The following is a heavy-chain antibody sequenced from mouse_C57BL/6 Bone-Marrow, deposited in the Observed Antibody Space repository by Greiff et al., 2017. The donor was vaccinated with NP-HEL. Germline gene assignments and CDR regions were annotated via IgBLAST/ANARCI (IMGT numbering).Heavy chain of an antibody. CDR1: GYTFTDYN. Sequence: DVKLQESGPELVKPGASVKMSCKASGYTFTDYNMHWVKQSHGKSLEWIGYINPNNGGTSYNQKFKGKATLTVNKSSSTAYMELRSLTSEDSAVYYCARKGYYYGSSEFAYWGQGTLVTVSA. V-gene: IGHV1-22*01. J-gene: IGHJ3*01. CDR2: INPNNGGT. D-gene: IGHD1-1*01. CDR3: ARKGYYYGSSEFAY.